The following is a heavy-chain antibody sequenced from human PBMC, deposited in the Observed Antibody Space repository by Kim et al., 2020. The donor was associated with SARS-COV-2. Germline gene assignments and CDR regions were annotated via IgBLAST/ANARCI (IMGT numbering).Heavy chain of an antibody. CDR3: ARGTPRYGGFLEFDY. D-gene: IGHD1-26*01. J-gene: IGHJ4*02. V-gene: IGHV3-13*01. Sequence: GSVKGRLTISRENAKNSLYLQMKSRRGGDTAVYYCARGTPRYGGFLEFDYWGQGTLVTVSS.